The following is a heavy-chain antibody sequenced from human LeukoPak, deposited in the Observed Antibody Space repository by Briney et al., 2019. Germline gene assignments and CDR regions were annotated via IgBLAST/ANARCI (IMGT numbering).Heavy chain of an antibody. CDR2: IYTSGST. D-gene: IGHD1-26*01. CDR1: GGSISSGSYY. J-gene: IGHJ4*02. V-gene: IGHV4-61*02. Sequence: SETLSLTCTVSGGSISSGSYYWSWIRQPAGKGLEWIGRIYTSGSTKYNPSLKSRVTISVDTSKNQFSLKLSSVTAADTAVYYCARDLTGADDYWGQGTLVTVSS. CDR3: ARDLTGADDY.